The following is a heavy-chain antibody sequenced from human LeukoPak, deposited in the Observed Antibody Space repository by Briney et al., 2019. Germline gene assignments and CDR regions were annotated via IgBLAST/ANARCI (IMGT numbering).Heavy chain of an antibody. Sequence: PSETLSLTCAVYGGSFSGYYWSWIRQPPGKGLEWIGEINHSGSTNYNPSLKSRVTISVDTSKNQFSLKLSSVTAADTAVYYCARDQTFDFWSGYSYYYYGMDVWGQGTTVTVSS. J-gene: IGHJ6*02. CDR3: ARDQTFDFWSGYSYYYYGMDV. D-gene: IGHD3-3*01. CDR2: INHSGST. CDR1: GGSFSGYY. V-gene: IGHV4-34*01.